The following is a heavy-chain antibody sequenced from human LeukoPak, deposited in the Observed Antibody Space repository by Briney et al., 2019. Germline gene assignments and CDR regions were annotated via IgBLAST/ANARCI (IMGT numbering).Heavy chain of an antibody. J-gene: IGHJ5*02. V-gene: IGHV1-2*02. Sequence: GASVNFSSKSSASTFTAYQIHLVRQAPGQGLGLMGWVNPDRGGTNYQQTFQDRVTMTRDTSISTAYMELSRLRSDDTAVYYCAREYCSTSRCYSRRWFDPWGQGTLVTVSS. CDR1: ASTFTAYQ. D-gene: IGHD2-2*01. CDR2: VNPDRGGT. CDR3: AREYCSTSRCYSRRWFDP.